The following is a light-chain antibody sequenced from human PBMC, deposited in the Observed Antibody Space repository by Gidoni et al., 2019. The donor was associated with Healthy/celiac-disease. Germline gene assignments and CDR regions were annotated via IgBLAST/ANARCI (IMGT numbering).Light chain of an antibody. V-gene: IGLV2-8*01. J-gene: IGLJ1*01. CDR3: SSYAGSNNLYV. CDR1: SIDVGGYNY. Sequence: QSALTQPPSASGSPGQSGTIACTGTSIDVGGYNYVSGYQQHPGNAPKLMIYEVSKRPSGVPDRVSGSKSGNTASLTVSGLQAEDEADYYCSSYAGSNNLYVFGTGTKVTVL. CDR2: EVS.